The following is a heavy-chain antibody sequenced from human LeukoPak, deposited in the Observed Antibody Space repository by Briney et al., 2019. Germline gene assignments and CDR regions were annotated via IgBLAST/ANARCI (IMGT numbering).Heavy chain of an antibody. J-gene: IGHJ4*02. CDR3: ARHDPAATSAPLN. CDR2: IYYSGST. D-gene: IGHD2-15*01. CDR1: GGSISSYY. Sequence: SATLSLTCTVSGGSISSYYWSWIRQPPGKGLEWIGYIYYSGSTNYNPSLKSRVTISVDTSKNQFSLKLSSVTAADTAVYYCARHDPAATSAPLNWGQGTLVTVSS. V-gene: IGHV4-59*08.